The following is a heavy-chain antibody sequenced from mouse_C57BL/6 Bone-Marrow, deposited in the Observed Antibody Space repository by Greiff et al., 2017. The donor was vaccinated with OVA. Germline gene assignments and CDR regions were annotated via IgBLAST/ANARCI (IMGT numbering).Heavy chain of an antibody. J-gene: IGHJ3*01. D-gene: IGHD1-1*02. CDR1: GFNIKDDY. CDR3: TKGGSQFAY. Sequence: VQLKESGAELVRPGASVKLSCTASGFNIKDDYMHWVKQRPEQGLEWIGWIDPENGDTEYASKFQGKATITADTSSNTAYLQLSSLTSEDTAVYYCTKGGSQFAYWGQGTLVTVSA. CDR2: IDPENGDT. V-gene: IGHV14-4*01.